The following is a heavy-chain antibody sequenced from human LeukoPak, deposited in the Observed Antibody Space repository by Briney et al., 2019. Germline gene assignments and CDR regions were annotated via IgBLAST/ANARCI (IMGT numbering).Heavy chain of an antibody. J-gene: IGHJ4*02. CDR3: ARGSRITMVRGTLDY. CDR1: GGSFSGYY. Sequence: SETLSLTCAVYGGSFSGYYWSWIRQPPGKGLEWIGSIYYSGSTYYNPSLKSRVTISVDTSKNQFSLKLSSVTAADTAVYYCARGSRITMVRGTLDYWGQGTLVTVSS. V-gene: IGHV4-34*01. D-gene: IGHD3-10*01. CDR2: IYYSGST.